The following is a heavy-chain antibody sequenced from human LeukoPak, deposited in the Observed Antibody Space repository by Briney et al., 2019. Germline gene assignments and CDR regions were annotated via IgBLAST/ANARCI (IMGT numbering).Heavy chain of an antibody. Sequence: GGSLRLSCAASGFTVSANFMSWVRQAPGKGLEWVSVIYTGGSTYYADSVKGRFTISRDDSKNTLYLQVNSLRAEDTAVYFCAGTPGTDYFDYWGQGTLVTVSS. V-gene: IGHV3-53*01. CDR2: IYTGGST. CDR1: GFTVSANF. J-gene: IGHJ4*02. D-gene: IGHD1-1*01. CDR3: AGTPGTDYFDY.